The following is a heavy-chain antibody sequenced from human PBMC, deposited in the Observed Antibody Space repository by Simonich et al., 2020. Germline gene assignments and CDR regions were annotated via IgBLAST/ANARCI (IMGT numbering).Heavy chain of an antibody. CDR1: GYTFPGSY. CDR2: INPNSGGT. D-gene: IGHD6-6*01. V-gene: IGHV1-2*02. Sequence: QVKLVRLGAEVKKPGPSGRVSSKASGYTFPGSYMPWVRQAPGQGLEWMGWINPNSGGTNYAQKFQGRVTMTRDTSISTAYMELSRLRSDDTAVYYCARDPEKINSVEYSSSYAFDIWGQGTMVTVSS. CDR3: ARDPEKINSVEYSSSYAFDI. J-gene: IGHJ3*02.